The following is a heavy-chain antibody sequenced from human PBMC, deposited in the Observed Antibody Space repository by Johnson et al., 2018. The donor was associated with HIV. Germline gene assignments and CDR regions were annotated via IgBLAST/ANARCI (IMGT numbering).Heavy chain of an antibody. J-gene: IGHJ3*02. CDR2: ISYDGSNK. CDR1: GFTFSDYY. CDR3: ARGAFLKVYVSDDAFDI. D-gene: IGHD2-8*01. Sequence: QVQLVESGGGLVKPGGSLRLSCAASGFTFSDYYMSWIRQAPGKGLEWVAVISYDGSNKYYADYVKGRFTISRDNSKNTLYLQLNNLRAEDTAVYYCARGAFLKVYVSDDAFDIWGQETMVTVSS. V-gene: IGHV3-30-3*01.